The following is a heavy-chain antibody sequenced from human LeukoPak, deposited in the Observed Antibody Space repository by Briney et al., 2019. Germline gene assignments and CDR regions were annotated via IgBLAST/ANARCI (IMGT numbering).Heavy chain of an antibody. D-gene: IGHD1-26*01. Sequence: SQTLSLTCTVSGGSISSGAYYWNWIRQLPGKGLEWIGYISYSGSTYYNPSLKSRVTISVDTSKNQISLKVNSVTAADTAGYYGARGGSYGGIGDYWGQGTLVTVSS. CDR1: GGSISSGAYY. J-gene: IGHJ4*02. V-gene: IGHV4-31*03. CDR2: ISYSGST. CDR3: ARGGSYGGIGDY.